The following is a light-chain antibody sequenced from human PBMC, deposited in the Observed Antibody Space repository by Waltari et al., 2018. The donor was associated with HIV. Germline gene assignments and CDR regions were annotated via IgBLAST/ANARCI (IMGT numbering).Light chain of an antibody. CDR3: SSYTSSSTPVV. CDR2: EVS. CDR1: SSAVGGYNN. V-gene: IGLV2-14*01. J-gene: IGLJ2*01. Sequence: QSALTQPASVSGSPGQSITISCTGPSSAVGGYNNVSWYQQHPGKAPKLTIYEVSNRPSGVSNRFSGSKSGNTASLTISGLQAEDEADYYCSSYTSSSTPVVFGGGTKLTVL.